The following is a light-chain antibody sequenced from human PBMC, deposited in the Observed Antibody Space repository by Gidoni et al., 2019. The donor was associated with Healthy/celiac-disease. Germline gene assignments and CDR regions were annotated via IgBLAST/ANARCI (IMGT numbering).Light chain of an antibody. J-gene: IGKJ2*01. Sequence: SELTKAPGTLSLYPGERATLSCRASQSVSSSYLAWYQQTPGQAPRLLIYGASSRATGLPGRFSGVGSGPFCSLPVSSLVPGVFAVYYCQQYCSSPTFGQGTKLEIK. V-gene: IGKV3-20*01. CDR3: QQYCSSPT. CDR1: QSVSSSY. CDR2: GAS.